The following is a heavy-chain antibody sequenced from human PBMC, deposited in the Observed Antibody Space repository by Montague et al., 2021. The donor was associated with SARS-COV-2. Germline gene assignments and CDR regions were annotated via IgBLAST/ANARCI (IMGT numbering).Heavy chain of an antibody. V-gene: IGHV4-34*01. CDR2: ISHSGST. D-gene: IGHD2-2*01. CDR1: GGSLSGSY. Sequence: SETLSLTCSGYGGSLSGSYWSRIRQHPREALEWNAEISHSGSTSYNPSLKSRVTISVDTSKNQFSLKLSSATAADTAVYYCARVPYRLLFVPRYYGMDVWGQGTTVTVSS. CDR3: ARVPYRLLFVPRYYGMDV. J-gene: IGHJ6*02.